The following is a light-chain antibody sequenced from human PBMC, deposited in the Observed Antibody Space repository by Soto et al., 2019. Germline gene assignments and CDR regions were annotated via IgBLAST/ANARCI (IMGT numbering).Light chain of an antibody. CDR2: DVS. Sequence: QSALTQPASVSGSPGQSLTISCTGTRSDVGGYNYVSWYQHHPGKAPKLMIYDVSNRPSGVSNRFSGSKSGNTASLTISGLQPEDEADYYCSSYTTSNTRQIVFGTGTKLTVL. CDR1: RSDVGGYNY. CDR3: SSYTTSNTRQIV. J-gene: IGLJ1*01. V-gene: IGLV2-14*03.